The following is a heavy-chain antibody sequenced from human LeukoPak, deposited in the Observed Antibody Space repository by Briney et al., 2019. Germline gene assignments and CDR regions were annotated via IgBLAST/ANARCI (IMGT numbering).Heavy chain of an antibody. CDR3: AKEEDYYGPPGERWFDP. D-gene: IGHD3-10*01. V-gene: IGHV3-43*02. Sequence: GGSLRLSCAASGFTFDDYAMHWVRQAPGRGLEWVSLISGDGGSTYYADSVKGRFTISRDNSKNSLYLQMNSLRTEDTALYYCAKEEDYYGPPGERWFDPWGQGTLVTVSS. J-gene: IGHJ5*02. CDR2: ISGDGGST. CDR1: GFTFDDYA.